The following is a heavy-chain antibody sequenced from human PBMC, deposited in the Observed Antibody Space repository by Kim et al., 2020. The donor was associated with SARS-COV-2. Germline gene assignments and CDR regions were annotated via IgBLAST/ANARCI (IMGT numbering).Heavy chain of an antibody. CDR2: ISGGGDSI. CDR3: AKSSTLPPYSRVSYFDF. V-gene: IGHV3-23*01. D-gene: IGHD6-13*01. Sequence: GGSLRLSCSASGFSLNNFAMSWVRQAPGKGLEWVSWISGGGDSIYYADSVTGRFTFSRDNSKNTLYLQMNSLRAEDTALYYCAKSSTLPPYSRVSYFDF. J-gene: IGHJ4*01. CDR1: GFSLNNFA.